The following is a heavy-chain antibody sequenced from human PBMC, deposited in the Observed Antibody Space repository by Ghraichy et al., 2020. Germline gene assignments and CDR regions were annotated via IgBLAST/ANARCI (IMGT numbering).Heavy chain of an antibody. CDR3: AKAAHSSGWYVEAFDI. CDR1: GYSFTSFG. Sequence: ASVKVSCKASGYSFTSFGINWVRQAPGQGLEWMGWVTTHNGNTNYARKFQGRVTMTTDISTNTVYMELRGLRSDDAGVYYCAKAAHSSGWYVEAFDIWGQGTLLMVSS. V-gene: IGHV1-18*01. CDR2: VTTHNGNT. D-gene: IGHD6-19*01. J-gene: IGHJ3*02.